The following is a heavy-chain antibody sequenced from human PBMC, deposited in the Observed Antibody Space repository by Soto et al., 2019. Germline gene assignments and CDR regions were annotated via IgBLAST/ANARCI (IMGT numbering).Heavy chain of an antibody. J-gene: IGHJ3*02. V-gene: IGHV3-7*03. CDR2: INPAGSAQ. D-gene: IGHD2-21*02. Sequence: EVQLVESGGGLVQPGGSLRLSCAASGFTFSRYWMTWVRQAPGNGLEWVANINPAGSAQTYVHSVKGRFTISRDNARDSLHLQMNSLRAEDTAIYDCVGPNVEVTVKVAFEIWGQGTMVTVSA. CDR3: VGPNVEVTVKVAFEI. CDR1: GFTFSRYW.